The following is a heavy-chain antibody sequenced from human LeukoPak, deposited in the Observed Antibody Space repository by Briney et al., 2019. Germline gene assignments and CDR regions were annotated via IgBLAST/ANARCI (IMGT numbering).Heavy chain of an antibody. CDR2: IYYSGST. D-gene: IGHD1-26*01. CDR3: ARHRPECSGNHFDH. V-gene: IGHV4-39*01. Sequence: SETLSLTCTVSGGSITSTIYYWGWIRQPPGKGLEWIGSIYYSGSTYYNPSLKSRVTISVDTSKNQFSLKLSSVSAADTAVYYCARHRPECSGNHFDHWGQGTLVTVSS. J-gene: IGHJ4*02. CDR1: GGSITSTIYY.